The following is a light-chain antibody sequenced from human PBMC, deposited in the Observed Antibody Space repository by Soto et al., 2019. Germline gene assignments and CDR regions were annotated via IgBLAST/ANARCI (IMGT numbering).Light chain of an antibody. J-gene: IGLJ3*02. CDR3: SSYAGSNNLL. CDR2: EVT. CDR1: SGDVGGYNY. V-gene: IGLV2-8*01. Sequence: QSALTQPPSASGSPGQSVTISCTGTSGDVGGYNYVSWYQKHPGNAPKLMIYEVTQRPSGVPDRFSGSKSGNTASLTVSGLQAEDEADYYCSSYAGSNNLLFGGGTKLTVL.